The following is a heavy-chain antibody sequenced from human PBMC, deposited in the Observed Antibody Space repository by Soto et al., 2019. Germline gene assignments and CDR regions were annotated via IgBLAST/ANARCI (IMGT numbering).Heavy chain of an antibody. J-gene: IGHJ6*02. CDR1: GGSISSGGYY. D-gene: IGHD3-3*01. CDR2: IYYSGST. CDR3: ARVGDYDFWSGYPFGPYGMDV. V-gene: IGHV4-31*01. Sequence: SETLSLTCTVSGGSISSGGYYWSWIRQHPGKGLKWIGYIYYSGSTYYNPSLKSLVTISVDTSKNQFSLNLSSVTAADTAVYYCARVGDYDFWSGYPFGPYGMDVWGQGTTVTSP.